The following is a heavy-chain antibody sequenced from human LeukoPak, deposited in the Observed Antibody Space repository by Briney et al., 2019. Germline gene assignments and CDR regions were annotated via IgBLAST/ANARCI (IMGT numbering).Heavy chain of an antibody. CDR1: GGSFSGYY. V-gene: IGHV4-34*01. Sequence: SETLSLTCAVYGGSFSGYYWSWIRQPPGKGLEWIGELSHSGDTHYNPSLKSRVTMSLDTSKNQFSLNLTSVTAADTAVYYCVRSGGYCYGSTCHMEYFDLWGRGTLVSVSS. CDR2: LSHSGDT. J-gene: IGHJ2*01. D-gene: IGHD5-18*01. CDR3: VRSGGYCYGSTCHMEYFDL.